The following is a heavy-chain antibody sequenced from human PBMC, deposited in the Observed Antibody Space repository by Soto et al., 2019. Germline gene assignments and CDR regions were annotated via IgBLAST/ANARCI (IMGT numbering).Heavy chain of an antibody. CDR2: MSNSGRT. V-gene: IGHV4-39*01. Sequence: QLQLQESGPGLVKPSETLSLICSVSGDSIFSRHYLGWIRQAPGKGLEWIASMSNSGRTYKTPSLNSRVTISVDTSKNQFSLTLNSVTAGDTAVYYCATPSASTYFQDSRDWYFDLWGRGALVTVSS. CDR1: GDSIFSRHY. CDR3: ATPSASTYFQDSRDWYFDL. D-gene: IGHD3-22*01. J-gene: IGHJ2*01.